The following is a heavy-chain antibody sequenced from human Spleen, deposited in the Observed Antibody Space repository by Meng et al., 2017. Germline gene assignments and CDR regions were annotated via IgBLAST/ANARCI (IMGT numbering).Heavy chain of an antibody. J-gene: IGHJ4*02. CDR3: AREKSPGHFDY. Sequence: QLQLVQSGPEVMKPGASLMMSCRTSGYTFTDFFLHWVRQAPGQGLEWLGTINSNSGGTAYERKFQGRITLTRDTSASTVYMDLGSLGSEDTAFYYCAREKSPGHFDYLGQGILVTVSS. CDR2: INSNSGGT. V-gene: IGHV1-46*01. CDR1: GYTFTDFF.